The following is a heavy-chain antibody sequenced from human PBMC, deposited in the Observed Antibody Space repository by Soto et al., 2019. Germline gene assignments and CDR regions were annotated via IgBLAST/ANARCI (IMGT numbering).Heavy chain of an antibody. V-gene: IGHV1-69*01. CDR2: IMPIIGTA. Sequence: QVQLVQSGAEVKKPGSSVKVSCKASGGTFSSHVFNWVRQAPGQGLEWMGGIMPIIGTAIYAQKFQGRVTITADESTSTAYMELSSLRSEDTAVYYCARDLEFRDGNISHLDYWGQGTLVTVSS. CDR1: GGTFSSHV. J-gene: IGHJ4*02. CDR3: ARDLEFRDGNISHLDY. D-gene: IGHD3-10*01.